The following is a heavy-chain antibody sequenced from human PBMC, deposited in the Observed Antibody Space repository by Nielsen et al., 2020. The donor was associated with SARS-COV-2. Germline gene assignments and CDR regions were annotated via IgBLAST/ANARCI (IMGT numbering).Heavy chain of an antibody. J-gene: IGHJ6*02. Sequence: GESLKISCSASGFVFSDHYMSWIRQAPGKGPEWVSYISNRGTYTNHADSVKGRFTISRDNSKNTLYLQMNSLRAEDTAVYYCARESGMDVWGQGTTVTVSS. V-gene: IGHV3-11*06. CDR2: ISNRGTYT. CDR3: ARESGMDV. CDR1: GFVFSDHY.